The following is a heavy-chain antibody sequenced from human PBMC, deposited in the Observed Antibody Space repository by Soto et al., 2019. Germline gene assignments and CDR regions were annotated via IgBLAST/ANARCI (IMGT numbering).Heavy chain of an antibody. J-gene: IGHJ6*02. CDR3: ARAGTFREFHLVYYYYYGMDV. D-gene: IGHD3-10*01. V-gene: IGHV1-3*01. CDR2: INAGNGNT. CDR1: GYTFTSYA. Sequence: ASVKVSCKASGYTFTSYAMHWVRQAPGQGLEWMGWINAGNGNTKYSQKFQGRVTITRDTSASTAYMELSSLRSEDTAVYYCARAGTFREFHLVYYYYYGMDVWGHGTTVTVSS.